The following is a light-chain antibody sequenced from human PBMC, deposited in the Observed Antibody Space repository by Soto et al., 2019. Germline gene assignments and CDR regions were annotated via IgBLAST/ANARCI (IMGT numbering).Light chain of an antibody. CDR3: QQSYSTLIT. J-gene: IGKJ5*01. V-gene: IGKV1-39*01. Sequence: DIQMTQSPSSLSASVGDRATITCRASQRIGTYLNWYQQKPGKAPKLLIYAASTLQSGVPSRFSGSGSGTDFTLTISSLHPEDFATYYCQQSYSTLITFGQGTRLEIK. CDR2: AAS. CDR1: QRIGTY.